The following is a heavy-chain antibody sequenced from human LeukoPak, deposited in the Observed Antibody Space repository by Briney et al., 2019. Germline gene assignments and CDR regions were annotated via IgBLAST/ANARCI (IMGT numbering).Heavy chain of an antibody. Sequence: KPSETLSLTCTVSDDSISSSYYYWGWIRQPPGKGLEWIGTIDYSGSTYYNPSLKSRVTMSVDTSKNHFSLNLRSVTAADTAVYYCAREVYYSGSPFEYWGQGTLVTVPS. CDR2: IDYSGST. CDR3: AREVYYSGSPFEY. J-gene: IGHJ4*02. D-gene: IGHD3-10*01. CDR1: DDSISSSYYY. V-gene: IGHV4-39*07.